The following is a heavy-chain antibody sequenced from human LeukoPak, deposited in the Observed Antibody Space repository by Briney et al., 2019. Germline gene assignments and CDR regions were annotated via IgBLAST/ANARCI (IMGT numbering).Heavy chain of an antibody. CDR2: IRYDGSNK. V-gene: IGHV3-30*02. D-gene: IGHD3-16*02. Sequence: PVGSLRLSCAASGFTFSNYGLHWVRQAPGKGLEWVAFIRYDGSNKYYADSVKGRFTISRDNSENTLYLQMNSLRPEDTAVYYCAKDAPIGYWGQGTLVTVSS. CDR1: GFTFSNYG. J-gene: IGHJ4*02. CDR3: AKDAPIGY.